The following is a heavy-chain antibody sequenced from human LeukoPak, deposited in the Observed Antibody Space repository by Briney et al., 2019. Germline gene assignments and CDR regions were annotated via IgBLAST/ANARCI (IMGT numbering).Heavy chain of an antibody. CDR1: GGTFSSYA. J-gene: IGHJ5*02. CDR2: IIPIFGTA. Sequence: SVEVSCKASGGTFSSYAISWVRQAPGQGLEWMGGIIPIFGTANYAQKFQGRVTITTDESTSTAYMELSSLRSEDTAVYYCARGLYDSSGSEEKNWFDPWGQGTLVTVSS. CDR3: ARGLYDSSGSEEKNWFDP. D-gene: IGHD3-22*01. V-gene: IGHV1-69*05.